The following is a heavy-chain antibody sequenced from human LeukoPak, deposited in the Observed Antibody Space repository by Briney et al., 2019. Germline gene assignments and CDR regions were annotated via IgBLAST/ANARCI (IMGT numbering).Heavy chain of an antibody. CDR3: ARGSSGYSYG. Sequence: SETLSLTCTVSGGSISSYYWSWIRQPPGKGLEWIGYISYSGSTNYNPSPKSRVTISVDTSKNQFSLKLSSVTAADTAVYYCARGSSGYSYGWGQGTLVTVSS. V-gene: IGHV4-59*01. D-gene: IGHD5-18*01. CDR2: ISYSGST. J-gene: IGHJ4*02. CDR1: GGSISSYY.